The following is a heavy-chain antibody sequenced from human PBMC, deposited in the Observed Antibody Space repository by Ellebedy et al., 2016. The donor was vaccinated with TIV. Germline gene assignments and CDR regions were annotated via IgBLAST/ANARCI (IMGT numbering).Heavy chain of an antibody. CDR1: GFSFNIYW. J-gene: IGHJ4*02. CDR2: IKQDGSEK. D-gene: IGHD6-19*01. V-gene: IGHV3-7*01. Sequence: GESLKISCAASGFSFNIYWMSWVRQAPGKGLEWVANIKQDGSEKYYVDSVMGRFSISRDNTKNSLYLQMNSLRDEDTAVYYCARDQWLGRAYYFDSWGQGTLVTVSS. CDR3: ARDQWLGRAYYFDS.